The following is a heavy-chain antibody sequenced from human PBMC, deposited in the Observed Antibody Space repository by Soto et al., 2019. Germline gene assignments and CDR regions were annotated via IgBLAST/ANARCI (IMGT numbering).Heavy chain of an antibody. Sequence: QVQLQESGPGLVKPSETLSLTCTVSGGSISSYYWGWIRQPPGKGLEWIGYIHYRGSTNYNPSLRRRVTISVDTPKIQFALKVNSMIASDTAIYYGARVGVAARKGRWFDPWGQGTLVTVSS. J-gene: IGHJ5*02. CDR1: GGSISSYY. CDR3: ARVGVAARKGRWFDP. V-gene: IGHV4-59*01. D-gene: IGHD6-25*01. CDR2: IHYRGST.